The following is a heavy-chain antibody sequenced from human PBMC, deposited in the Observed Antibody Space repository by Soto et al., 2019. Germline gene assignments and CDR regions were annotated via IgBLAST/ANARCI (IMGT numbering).Heavy chain of an antibody. V-gene: IGHV1-69*12. CDR2: IIPIFGTA. Sequence: QVQLVQSGAEVKKPGSSVKVSCKASGGTFSSYAISWVRQAPGQGLEWMGGIIPIFGTANYAQKFQGRVTITADESRSTAYMELSSLRSEDTAVYYCARSNGVEMATITARRAFDIWGQGTMVTVSS. CDR1: GGTFSSYA. J-gene: IGHJ3*02. CDR3: ARSNGVEMATITARRAFDI. D-gene: IGHD5-12*01.